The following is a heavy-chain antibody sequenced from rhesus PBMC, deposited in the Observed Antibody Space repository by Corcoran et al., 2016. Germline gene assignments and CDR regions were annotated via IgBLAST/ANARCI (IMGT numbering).Heavy chain of an antibody. Sequence: VQLVQSGAEVKRPGESLKISCKTSVYSFTSYWIRWVLQMSVNGLEVVDANNTSYPNTQTSPSSKGQVTIAADKAISTAYRQWSSLKASDTATYYCAKAGYSNSYFDYWGQGVLVTVSS. V-gene: IGHV5-20*02. CDR2: NNTSYPNT. CDR3: AKAGYSNSYFDY. D-gene: IGHD4-23*01. J-gene: IGHJ4*01. CDR1: VYSFTSYW.